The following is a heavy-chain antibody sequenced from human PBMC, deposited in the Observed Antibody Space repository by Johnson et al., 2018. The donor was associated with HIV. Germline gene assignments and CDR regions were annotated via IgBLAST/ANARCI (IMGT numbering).Heavy chain of an antibody. J-gene: IGHJ3*02. CDR2: IWYVCSNE. CDR1: GFTFNSYA. CDR3: AKGQVARGAFDI. Sequence: QVQLVESGGGVVQPGTSLILSRVASGFTFNSYAMHWARQAPGKARLWLSVIWYVCSNEYYADSVKGRFTISGDNSKNTLYLHMSSLRLEDTAVYYCAKGQVARGAFDIWGQGTTVTVSS. V-gene: IGHV3-33*06.